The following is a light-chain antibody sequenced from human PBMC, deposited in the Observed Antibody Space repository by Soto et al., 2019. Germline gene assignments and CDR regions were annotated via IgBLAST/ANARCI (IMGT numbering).Light chain of an antibody. Sequence: EIVLTHSPGTLSLFPGDRATLSCRASQRVSNSYLAWFQQKPGQAPRLLIYDASSRAAGVPDRVSGGGSGTDFTLTISALEPEDFALYFCQQYERPPFAFGQGTRLEI. CDR2: DAS. CDR1: QRVSNSY. CDR3: QQYERPPFA. V-gene: IGKV3-20*01. J-gene: IGKJ2*01.